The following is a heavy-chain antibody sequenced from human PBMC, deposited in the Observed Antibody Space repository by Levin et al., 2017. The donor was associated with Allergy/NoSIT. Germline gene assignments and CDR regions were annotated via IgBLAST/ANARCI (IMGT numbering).Heavy chain of an antibody. Sequence: ESLKISCPVSGGSIISSSYSWGWIRQPPGKGLEWIGSIHYRGSTYYNPSLKSRLTISVDTSKNQFSLKLSSVTAADTAVYFCARHPPLIWFGTTDAFDIWGQGTMVTVSS. CDR3: ARHPPLIWFGTTDAFDI. CDR1: GGSIISSSYS. CDR2: IHYRGST. J-gene: IGHJ3*02. D-gene: IGHD3-10*01. V-gene: IGHV4-39*01.